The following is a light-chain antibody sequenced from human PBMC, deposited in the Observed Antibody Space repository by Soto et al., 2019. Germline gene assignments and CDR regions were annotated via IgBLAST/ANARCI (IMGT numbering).Light chain of an antibody. CDR2: GAS. V-gene: IGKV3-15*01. Sequence: EIVMTQSPATLSVSPGERATLSCRASQSVSSNLAWYQQKPGQAPRLLIYGASTRATGIPARFSGSGSGTEFTLTISSLQSEDLAVYYCQQYNTPYTFGQGTKLEIK. CDR3: QQYNTPYT. CDR1: QSVSSN. J-gene: IGKJ2*01.